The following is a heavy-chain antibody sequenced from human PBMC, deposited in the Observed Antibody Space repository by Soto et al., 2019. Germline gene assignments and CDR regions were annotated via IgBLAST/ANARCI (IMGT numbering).Heavy chain of an antibody. D-gene: IGHD4-17*01. V-gene: IGHV4-34*02. Sequence: QVQLQQWGAGLLKPSETLSLTCAVHGGSLRGYYWSWIRQTPGKGLEWIGAIRHRGGTNYNPPLKSRVTISLDTSKNQFSRKLASVTAADTAAYYCARGIRPDSWGQGTQVTVSS. CDR3: ARGIRPDS. J-gene: IGHJ5*01. CDR2: IRHRGGT. CDR1: GGSLRGYY.